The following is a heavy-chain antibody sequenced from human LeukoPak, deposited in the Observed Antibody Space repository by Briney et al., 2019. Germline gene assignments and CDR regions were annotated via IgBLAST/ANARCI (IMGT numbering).Heavy chain of an antibody. V-gene: IGHV3-7*03. CDR3: ARDSSGYYGVEDY. CDR1: GFTFSSYW. CDR2: IRQDESER. Sequence: GGSLRLSCAASGFTFSSYWMSWVRQAPGKGLEWVAIIRQDESERYYVDSVKGRFTISRDNAKNSLYPQMNSLRAEDTAVYYCARDSSGYYGVEDYWGQGTLVTVSS. J-gene: IGHJ4*02. D-gene: IGHD3-22*01.